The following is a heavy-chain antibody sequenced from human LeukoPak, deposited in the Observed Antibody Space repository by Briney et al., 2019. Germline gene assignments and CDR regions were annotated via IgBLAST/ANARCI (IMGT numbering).Heavy chain of an antibody. Sequence: SETLSLTCTVSGGSISSSSYYWSWIRQPAGTGLEWIGRIYTSGSTIYNPSLKSRVTMSVDTSKNQFSLRLNSVTAADTAVYYCARVRAVAGTPFDYWGQGTLVTVSS. J-gene: IGHJ4*02. CDR3: ARVRAVAGTPFDY. CDR2: IYTSGST. CDR1: GGSISSSSYY. V-gene: IGHV4-61*02. D-gene: IGHD6-19*01.